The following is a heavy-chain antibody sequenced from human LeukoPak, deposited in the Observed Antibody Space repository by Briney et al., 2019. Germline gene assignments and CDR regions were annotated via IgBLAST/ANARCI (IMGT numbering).Heavy chain of an antibody. V-gene: IGHV1-18*01. J-gene: IGHJ6*02. CDR3: ARGPPTVTYYYYGMDV. CDR1: GYTFTSYG. Sequence: ASVKVSCKAFGYTFTSYGISWVRQAPGQGLEWMGWISAYNGNTNYAQKLQGRVTMTTDTSTSTAYMELRSLRSDDTAVYYCARGPPTVTYYYYGMDVWGQGTTVTVSS. CDR2: ISAYNGNT. D-gene: IGHD4-17*01.